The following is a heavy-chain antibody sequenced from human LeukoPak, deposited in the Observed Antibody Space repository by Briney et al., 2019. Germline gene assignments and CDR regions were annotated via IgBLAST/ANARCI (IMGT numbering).Heavy chain of an antibody. Sequence: PSETLSLTCAVSGYSISSGYYWGWIRHPSGKGLEWIGSINHSGSTYYNPSLKSRVTILVDTSKNQFSLKLTSVTAADTAAYYCTRDTTRDYWGQGTLVTVSS. D-gene: IGHD4-11*01. J-gene: IGHJ4*02. V-gene: IGHV4-38-2*01. CDR2: INHSGST. CDR1: GYSISSGYY. CDR3: TRDTTRDY.